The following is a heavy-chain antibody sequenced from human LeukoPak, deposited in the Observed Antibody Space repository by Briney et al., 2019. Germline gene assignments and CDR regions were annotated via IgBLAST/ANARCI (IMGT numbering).Heavy chain of an antibody. CDR2: IYYSGST. CDR1: GDFISSYH. V-gene: IGHV4-59*01. CDR3: ARDRVSSPYYYGMDV. Sequence: SETLSLTCDVSGDFISSYHWSWIRQPPGKGLEWIGYIYYSGSTNYNPSLKSRVTISVDTSKNQFSLKLSSVTAADTAVYYCARDRVSSPYYYGMDVWGQGTTVTVSS. D-gene: IGHD6-6*01. J-gene: IGHJ6*02.